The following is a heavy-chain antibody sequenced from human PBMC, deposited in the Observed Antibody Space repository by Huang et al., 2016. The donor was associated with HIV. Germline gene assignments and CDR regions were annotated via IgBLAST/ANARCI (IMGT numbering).Heavy chain of an antibody. CDR1: GGSINTGRYY. J-gene: IGHJ2*01. CDR2: LYDPVKM. CDR3: ARNHDFWRGRMFAISYFDV. Sequence: QMRFQESGPGLVKPSGTLSLTCNVSGGSINTGRYYWGWIRQPPGKGLEWVGSLYDPVKMHDDPCLNGRRTMSADTSKNQFSLNLSSVTAADTAIYYCARNHDFWRGRMFAISYFDVWGRGTLVTVAS. D-gene: IGHD3-3*01. V-gene: IGHV4-39*01.